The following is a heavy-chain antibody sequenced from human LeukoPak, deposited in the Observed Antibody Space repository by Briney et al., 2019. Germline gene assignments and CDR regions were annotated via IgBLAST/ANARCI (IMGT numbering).Heavy chain of an antibody. CDR2: ISGSGDST. D-gene: IGHD2-2*01. CDR3: AKGGGDIVVVPAAIEAPERGDYYGMDV. CDR1: GFTFSSYA. Sequence: GGSLRLSCAASGFTFSSYAMSWVRQAPGKGLEWVSAISGSGDSTYYADSVKGRFTISRDNSKNTLYLQMNSLRAEDTAVYYCAKGGGDIVVVPAAIEAPERGDYYGMDVWGKGTTVTVSS. J-gene: IGHJ6*04. V-gene: IGHV3-23*01.